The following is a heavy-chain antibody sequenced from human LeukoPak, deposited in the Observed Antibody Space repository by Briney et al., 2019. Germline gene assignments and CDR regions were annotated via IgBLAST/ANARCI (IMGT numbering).Heavy chain of an antibody. CDR2: IHYSGST. Sequence: SETLSLTCTVSGGSISSYYWSWIRKPPGKGLEWIGYIHYSGSTHYNPSLKSRVTISVDTSENQVSLKLRSVTAADTAVYYCAITHCSSTSCYDYYYYYMDVWGKGTTVTISS. CDR3: AITHCSSTSCYDYYYYYMDV. D-gene: IGHD2-2*01. V-gene: IGHV4-59*01. CDR1: GGSISSYY. J-gene: IGHJ6*03.